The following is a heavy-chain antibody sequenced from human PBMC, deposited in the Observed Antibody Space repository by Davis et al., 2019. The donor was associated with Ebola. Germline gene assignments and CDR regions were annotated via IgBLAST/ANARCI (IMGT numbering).Heavy chain of an antibody. V-gene: IGHV1-18*04. CDR1: GYTFTNYG. CDR2: INPHNGNT. D-gene: IGHD1-1*01. Sequence: ASVKVPCNTSGYTFTNYGITWVRHAPGQGLEWMGWINPHNGNTNYAQNVQGRVIMTSDTATTTAYMEVGSLRSDDTAVYYCARAQFPTTSDHWGQGTLVTVSS. J-gene: IGHJ4*02. CDR3: ARAQFPTTSDH.